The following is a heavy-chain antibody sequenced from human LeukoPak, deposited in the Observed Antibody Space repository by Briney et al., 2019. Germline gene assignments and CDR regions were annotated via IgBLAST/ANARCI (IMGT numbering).Heavy chain of an antibody. D-gene: IGHD2-2*01. CDR1: GYTFTSYD. CDR2: MNPNSGNT. Sequence: GASVKVSCKASGYTFTSYDINWVRQATGQGLEWMGWMNPNSGNTGYAQKFQGRVTITRNTSISTAYMELSSLRSEDTAVYYCARVGLYWGFGCSSTSCSWFDPWGQGTLVTVSS. V-gene: IGHV1-8*03. J-gene: IGHJ5*02. CDR3: ARVGLYWGFGCSSTSCSWFDP.